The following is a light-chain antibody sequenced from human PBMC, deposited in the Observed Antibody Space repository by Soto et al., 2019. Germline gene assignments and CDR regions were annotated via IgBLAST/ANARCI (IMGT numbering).Light chain of an antibody. V-gene: IGKV1-39*01. CDR1: QSISSY. CDR3: QQTYSTPRT. CDR2: AAS. Sequence: DIQMTQSPSSLSASVGDRVTITCRASQSISSYLNWYQQKPGKAPNLLIYAASSLQSGVSSRFSGSGSGTDFTLTISSLQPEDCGIYYCQQTYSTPRTFDQGTKVEIK. J-gene: IGKJ1*01.